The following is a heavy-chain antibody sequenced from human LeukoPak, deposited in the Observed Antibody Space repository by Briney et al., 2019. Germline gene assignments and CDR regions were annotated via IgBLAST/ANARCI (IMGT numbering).Heavy chain of an antibody. D-gene: IGHD6-19*01. CDR3: ARRVAGGIYGMDV. J-gene: IGHJ6*02. V-gene: IGHV4-59*08. Sequence: PETLSLTCTVSGGSISSYYWSWIRQPPGKGLEWIGYIYYSGSTSYNPSLKSRVTVSVDTSKNQFSLKLSSVTAADTAVYYCARRVAGGIYGMDVWGQGTTVTVSS. CDR1: GGSISSYY. CDR2: IYYSGST.